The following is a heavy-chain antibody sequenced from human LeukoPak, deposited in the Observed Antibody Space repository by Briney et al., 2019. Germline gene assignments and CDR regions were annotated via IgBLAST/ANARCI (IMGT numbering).Heavy chain of an antibody. CDR2: IHYTGST. CDR1: GGSISSYY. D-gene: IGHD3-22*01. J-gene: IGHJ2*01. Sequence: PSETLSLTCSVSGGSISSYYWSWLRQPTGKGLEWIGYIHYTGSTNYNPSLTSRVTMSLDTSKNQFSMELMSVTAADTAVYYCARWNYFDNSGYYSDWYFDLWGRGTLVTVSS. CDR3: ARWNYFDNSGYYSDWYFDL. V-gene: IGHV4-59*08.